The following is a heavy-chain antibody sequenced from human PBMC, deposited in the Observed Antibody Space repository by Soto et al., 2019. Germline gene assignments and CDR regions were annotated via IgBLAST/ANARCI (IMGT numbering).Heavy chain of an antibody. V-gene: IGHV3-23*01. CDR2: ISGSGGST. CDR1: GFTFSSYA. Sequence: GVSLRLSCAASGFTFSSYAMSWVRQAPGKGLEWVSAISGSGGSTYYADSVKGRFTISRDNSKNTLYLQMNSLRAEDTAIYYCAKGEAVAGPFDYWGQGTLVTVSS. D-gene: IGHD6-19*01. CDR3: AKGEAVAGPFDY. J-gene: IGHJ4*02.